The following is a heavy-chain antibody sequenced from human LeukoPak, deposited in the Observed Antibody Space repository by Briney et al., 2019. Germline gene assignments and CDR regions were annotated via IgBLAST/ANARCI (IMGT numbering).Heavy chain of an antibody. CDR3: ASEVWFGEPH. J-gene: IGHJ4*02. CDR1: GFTITLNY. D-gene: IGHD3-10*01. CDR2: ISGGGDK. Sequence: GGSLRLSCAGSGFTITLNYMSWVRQAPGKGLEWVSLISGGGDKHYADSVKGRFTISRDFSKNTVYLQMDSLRVEDTAMYYCASEVWFGEPHWGQGTLVTVSS. V-gene: IGHV3-66*01.